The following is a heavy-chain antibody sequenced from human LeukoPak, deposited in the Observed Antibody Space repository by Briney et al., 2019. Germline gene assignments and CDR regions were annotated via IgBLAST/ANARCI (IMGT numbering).Heavy chain of an antibody. Sequence: GSLRLSCEASEFTFSSYSMNWVRQAPGKGLEWVSYICSSSSTIYYAESVKGRFTISRDNAKNSLYLQMNSLRVEDTAVYYCARSRGNSGSYPLDYWGQGTLVTVSS. CDR3: ARSRGNSGSYPLDY. D-gene: IGHD1-26*01. V-gene: IGHV3-48*01. CDR1: EFTFSSYS. CDR2: ICSSSSTI. J-gene: IGHJ4*02.